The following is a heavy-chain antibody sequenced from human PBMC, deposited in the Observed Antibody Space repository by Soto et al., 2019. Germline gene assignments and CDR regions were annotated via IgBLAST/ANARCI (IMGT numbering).Heavy chain of an antibody. CDR1: GFTFGTYS. J-gene: IGHJ3*02. Sequence: EFQLVESGGALVQPGGSLRLSCAGSGFTFGTYSMNWVRQAAGKGLEWIAYISYDSDTIQYADSVKGRFTISRDNAKNSLYLQMNSLRDEDTAVYYCAKDPNGDYVGGFEMWGQGTMVTVSS. V-gene: IGHV3-48*02. CDR3: AKDPNGDYVGGFEM. CDR2: ISYDSDTI. D-gene: IGHD4-17*01.